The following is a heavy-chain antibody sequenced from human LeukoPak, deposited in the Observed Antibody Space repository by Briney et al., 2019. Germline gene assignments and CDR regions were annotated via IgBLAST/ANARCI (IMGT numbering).Heavy chain of an antibody. V-gene: IGHV4-39*01. CDR3: ARRNYDFWSVNWFDP. J-gene: IGHJ5*02. D-gene: IGHD3-3*01. CDR2: IYYSGST. CDR1: GGSISSSSYY. Sequence: SETLSLTCTVSGGSISSSSYYWGWIRQPPGKGLEWIGSIYYSGSTYYYPSLKSRVTISVDTSKNQFSLKLSSVTAADTAVYYCARRNYDFWSVNWFDPWGQGTLVTVSS.